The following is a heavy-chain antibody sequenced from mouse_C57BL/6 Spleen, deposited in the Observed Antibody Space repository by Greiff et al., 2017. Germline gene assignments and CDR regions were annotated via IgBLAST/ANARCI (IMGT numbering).Heavy chain of an antibody. CDR2: INPSSGDT. CDR3: AKDSDYLMDY. V-gene: IGHV1-7*01. Sequence: VHLVESGAELVKPGASVKLSCKASGYTFNSYWMHWVKQRPGQGLEWIGYINPSSGDTKYNQKFKDKATLTADKSSSTAYMQLSSLTYEDSAVYYCAKDSDYLMDYWGQGTSVTVAS. J-gene: IGHJ4*01. D-gene: IGHD5-5*01. CDR1: GYTFNSYW.